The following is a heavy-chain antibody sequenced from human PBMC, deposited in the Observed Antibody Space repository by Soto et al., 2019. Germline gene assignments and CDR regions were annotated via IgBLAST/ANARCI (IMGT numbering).Heavy chain of an antibody. Sequence: QVQLQQWGAGLLKPSETLSLTCAVYGGSFSGYYWSWIRPPPGKGLEWIGEINHSGSTNYNPSLKSRVTISVDTSKNQFSLKLSSVTAADTAVYYCARVGGYCSSTSCRARNRDWFDPWCQGTLVTVSS. CDR2: INHSGST. CDR1: GGSFSGYY. V-gene: IGHV4-34*01. CDR3: ARVGGYCSSTSCRARNRDWFDP. D-gene: IGHD2-2*01. J-gene: IGHJ5*02.